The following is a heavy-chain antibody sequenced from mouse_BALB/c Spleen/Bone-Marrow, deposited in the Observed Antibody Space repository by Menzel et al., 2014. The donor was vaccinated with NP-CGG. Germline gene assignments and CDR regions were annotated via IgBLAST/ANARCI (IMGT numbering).Heavy chain of an antibody. CDR2: TNPRNGRS. Sequence: VQLQQSGAELVKPGASVKLSCKAAGYTFTSNWMHWVKQRPGQGLEWIGETNPRNGRSNYNEKFKSKATLTVDKSSSTAYMQLSSLTSEDSAVYYCARSTGTAPYFYAMDCWGQGTSVTVSS. V-gene: IGHV1S81*02. J-gene: IGHJ4*01. D-gene: IGHD4-1*02. CDR3: ARSTGTAPYFYAMDC. CDR1: GYTFTSNW.